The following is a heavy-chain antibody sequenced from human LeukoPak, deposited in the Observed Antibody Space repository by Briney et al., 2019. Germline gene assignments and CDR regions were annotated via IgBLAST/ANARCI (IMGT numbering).Heavy chain of an antibody. V-gene: IGHV5-51*01. Sequence: GESLKISCKGSGHSFTTYWIGWVRQMPGKGLEWMGNIYPGDSDTRKSPSFQGQVTISADKSLSTAYLQWSSLKASDTAMYYCARLACSGGSCSHRYYFDYWGQGTLVTVSS. CDR1: GHSFTTYW. J-gene: IGHJ4*02. CDR2: IYPGDSDT. D-gene: IGHD2-15*01. CDR3: ARLACSGGSCSHRYYFDY.